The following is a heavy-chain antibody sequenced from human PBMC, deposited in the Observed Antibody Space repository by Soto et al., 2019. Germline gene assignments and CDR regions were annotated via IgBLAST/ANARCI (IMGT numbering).Heavy chain of an antibody. Sequence: QLQLGQSWAEVREPGSSVKVYCKASGGTFSSYTVIWLRQAPGQGLEWMGGITPTLNIAKYAEKFQGRVTITADEYTSTVNMHLSSLRSEDTAVYFCARGYYSGSNPSSFDSWGQGTLVAVSS. D-gene: IGHD1-26*01. V-gene: IGHV1-69*01. CDR3: ARGYYSGSNPSSFDS. CDR2: ITPTLNIA. CDR1: GGTFSSYT. J-gene: IGHJ4*02.